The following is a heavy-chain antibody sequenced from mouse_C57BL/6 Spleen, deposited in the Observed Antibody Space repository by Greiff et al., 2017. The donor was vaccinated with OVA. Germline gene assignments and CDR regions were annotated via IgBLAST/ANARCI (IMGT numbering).Heavy chain of an antibody. Sequence: VQLQQSGPELVKPGASVKISCKASGYTFTDYYMNWVKQSHGKSLEWIGDINPNNGGTSYNQKFKGKATLTVDKSSSTAYMELRSLTSEDSAVYYCARWRDYYGSSYGYFDYWGQGTTLTVSS. V-gene: IGHV1-26*01. CDR3: ARWRDYYGSSYGYFDY. D-gene: IGHD1-1*01. CDR1: GYTFTDYY. J-gene: IGHJ2*01. CDR2: INPNNGGT.